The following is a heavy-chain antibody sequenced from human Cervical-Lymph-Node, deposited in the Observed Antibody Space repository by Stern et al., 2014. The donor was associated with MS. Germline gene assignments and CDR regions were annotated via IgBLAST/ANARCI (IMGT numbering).Heavy chain of an antibody. CDR1: GGSISSGAYY. V-gene: IGHV4-31*03. D-gene: IGHD1-26*01. CDR2: IFSSGTP. Sequence: QLQLQESGPGLVKPSQTLSLTCTVSGGSISSGAYYWTWIRQHPEKGLEWIGNIFSSGTPAYSPPTPSRIIISSDTSRNQFALKLSSVTAADTAVYYCARGSWEPPQHTGVLDIWGQGTMVTVSS. CDR3: ARGSWEPPQHTGVLDI. J-gene: IGHJ3*02.